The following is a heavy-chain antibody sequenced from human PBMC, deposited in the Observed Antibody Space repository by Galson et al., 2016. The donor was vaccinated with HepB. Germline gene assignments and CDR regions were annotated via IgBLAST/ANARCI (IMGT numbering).Heavy chain of an antibody. CDR3: ARSKLLRYSPRKSFYAFDV. CDR2: ISHRGSA. D-gene: IGHD3-9*01. Sequence: SETLSLTCAVYGGSFSGYYWSWVRQTPRRGLEWIGEISHRGSANYNPALHSRVAMSVDTSKNLFSLTLRSVTAADTAIYYCARSKLLRYSPRKSFYAFDVWGQGTTVAVSS. V-gene: IGHV4-34*01. CDR1: GGSFSGYY. J-gene: IGHJ6*02.